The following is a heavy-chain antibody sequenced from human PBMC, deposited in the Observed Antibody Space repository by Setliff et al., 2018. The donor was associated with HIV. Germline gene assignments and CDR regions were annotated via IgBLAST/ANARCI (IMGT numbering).Heavy chain of an antibody. CDR1: GGTFSSYA. Sequence: ASVKVSCKASGGTFSSYAISWVRQAPGQGLEWMGGIIPIFGTANYAQKFQGRVTITADESTGIAYMELSSLRSEDTAVYYCARVGSYWTQFDYWGQGTLVTVSS. CDR2: IIPIFGTA. J-gene: IGHJ4*01. V-gene: IGHV1-69*13. CDR3: ARVGSYWTQFDY. D-gene: IGHD2-15*01.